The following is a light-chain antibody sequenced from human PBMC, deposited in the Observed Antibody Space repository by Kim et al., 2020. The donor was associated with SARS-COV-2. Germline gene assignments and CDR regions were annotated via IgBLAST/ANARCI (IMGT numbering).Light chain of an antibody. J-gene: IGLJ3*02. CDR3: ATWDDSLNGPV. CDR2: SNN. V-gene: IGLV1-44*01. CDR1: RSNIGSNS. Sequence: ELTQPPSASGTPGQRVIISCLGGRSNIGSNSVNWYQHLPGTAPKFLMFSNNQRPSGVPDRFSGSKSGTSASLAISGLQSEDEADYYCATWDDSLNGPVFGGGTKVTVL.